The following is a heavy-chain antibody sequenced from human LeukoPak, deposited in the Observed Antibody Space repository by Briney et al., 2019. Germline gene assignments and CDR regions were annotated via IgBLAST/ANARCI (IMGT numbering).Heavy chain of an antibody. J-gene: IGHJ4*02. CDR2: IKQDGSKK. V-gene: IGHV3-7*01. D-gene: IGHD5-12*01. CDR3: TRGGNYCFDS. CDR1: GFPFSSYW. Sequence: GGSLRLSCVASGFPFSSYWMTWVRQAPGKGLEWVANIKQDGSKKYYMDSVKGRFTISRDNAKNSLFLQMNSLRAEDTAVYHCTRGGNYCFDSWGQGSPVTVSS.